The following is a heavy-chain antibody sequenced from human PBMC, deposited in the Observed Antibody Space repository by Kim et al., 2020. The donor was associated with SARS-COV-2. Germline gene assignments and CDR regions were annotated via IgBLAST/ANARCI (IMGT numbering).Heavy chain of an antibody. CDR1: GFTFSSYA. Sequence: GGSLRLSCAASGFTFSSYAMSWVRQAPGKGLEWVSAISGSGGSTYYADSVKGRFTISRDNSKNTLYLQMNSLRAEDTAVYYCAKPKLPGIAAAGTYPYFDYWGQGTLVTVSS. J-gene: IGHJ4*02. CDR2: ISGSGGST. D-gene: IGHD6-13*01. CDR3: AKPKLPGIAAAGTYPYFDY. V-gene: IGHV3-23*01.